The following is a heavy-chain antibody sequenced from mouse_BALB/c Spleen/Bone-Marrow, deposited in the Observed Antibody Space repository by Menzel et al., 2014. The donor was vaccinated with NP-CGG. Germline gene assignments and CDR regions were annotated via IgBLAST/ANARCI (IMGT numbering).Heavy chain of an antibody. V-gene: IGHV1-5*01. Sequence: VQLQQPGTVLTRPGASVKMSCKASGYSFTSYWMHWVKQRPGQGLEWIGAIYPGNSDTSYNQKFKGKAKLTAVTSATTAYMEFSSLTNEDSAVYYCATSPDPAMDYWGQGTSVTVSS. CDR1: GYSFTSYW. CDR3: ATSPDPAMDY. CDR2: IYPGNSDT. J-gene: IGHJ4*01.